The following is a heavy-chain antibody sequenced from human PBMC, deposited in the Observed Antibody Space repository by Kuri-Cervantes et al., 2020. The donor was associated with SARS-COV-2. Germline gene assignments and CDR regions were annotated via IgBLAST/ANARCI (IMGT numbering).Heavy chain of an antibody. D-gene: IGHD3-10*01. V-gene: IGHV5-10-1*01. CDR2: IDPTDSYT. Sequence: GGSLRLSCKASGYTFTSYWISWVRQMPGRGLEWMGRIDPTDSYTNYSPSFQGHVTLSVDKSTTTAHLQWTSLQASDTAIYYCARHRADCHGSGGPIDYWGQGAPVTVSS. CDR1: GYTFTSYW. J-gene: IGHJ4*02. CDR3: ARHRADCHGSGGPIDY.